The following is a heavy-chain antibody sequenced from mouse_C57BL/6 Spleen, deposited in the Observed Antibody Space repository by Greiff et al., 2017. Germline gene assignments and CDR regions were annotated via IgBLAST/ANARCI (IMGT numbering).Heavy chain of an antibody. D-gene: IGHD2-4*01. CDR2: IDPSDSYT. V-gene: IGHV1-50*01. J-gene: IGHJ2*01. CDR3: ARSETRNDYDLDY. Sequence: QVQLQQPGAELVKPGASVKLSCKASGYTFTSYWMQWVNQRPGQGLEWIGEIDPSDSYTNYNQKFKGKATLTVDPSSSTAYMQLSSLTSEDSAVXDCARSETRNDYDLDYWGQGTTLTVSS. CDR1: GYTFTSYW.